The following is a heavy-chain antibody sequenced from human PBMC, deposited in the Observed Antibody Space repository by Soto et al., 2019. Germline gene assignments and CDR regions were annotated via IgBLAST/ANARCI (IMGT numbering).Heavy chain of an antibody. CDR3: TTGRSTVTTKGAFDI. Sequence: VQLVESGGGLVKPGGSLRLSCAASGFTFSNAWMSWVRQAPGKGLEWVGRIKSKTDGGTTDYAAPVKGRFTISRDDSKNTLYLQMNSLKTEDTAVYYCTTGRSTVTTKGAFDIWGQGTMVTVSS. V-gene: IGHV3-15*01. D-gene: IGHD4-4*01. J-gene: IGHJ3*02. CDR2: IKSKTDGGTT. CDR1: GFTFSNAW.